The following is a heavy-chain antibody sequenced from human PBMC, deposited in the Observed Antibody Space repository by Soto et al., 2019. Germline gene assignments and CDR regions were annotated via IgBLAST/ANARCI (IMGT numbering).Heavy chain of an antibody. CDR2: ISGSGGST. V-gene: IGHV3-23*01. Sequence: GGSLRVSWAASGFTFSSYAMSWVRQAPGKGLEWVSAISGSGGSTYYADSVKGRFTISRDNSKNALYLQMNSLRAEDTAVYYCAKDFPRILKLELQGLSLFDYWGQGTLVTVSS. J-gene: IGHJ4*02. CDR1: GFTFSSYA. CDR3: AKDFPRILKLELQGLSLFDY. D-gene: IGHD1-7*01.